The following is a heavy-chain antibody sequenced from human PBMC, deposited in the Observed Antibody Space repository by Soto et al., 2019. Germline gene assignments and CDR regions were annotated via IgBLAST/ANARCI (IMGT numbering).Heavy chain of an antibody. V-gene: IGHV4-4*02. CDR3: ARLVYDTRLNYMSFDF. D-gene: IGHD3-10*01. CDR1: GVSLTSGNW. CDR2: IFHDGTA. J-gene: IGHJ4*02. Sequence: QVKLQESGPGLATPSGTLSLTCAVSGVSLTSGNWWTWVRQSPQMGLEYIGEIFHDGTANYYPSFERRVSMSVDTSRNQCSLNLTSVTAADTAMYFCARLVYDTRLNYMSFDFWGPGTLVTVSS.